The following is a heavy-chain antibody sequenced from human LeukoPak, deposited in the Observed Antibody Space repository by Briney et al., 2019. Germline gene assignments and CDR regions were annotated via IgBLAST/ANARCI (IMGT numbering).Heavy chain of an antibody. CDR2: IYYSGST. CDR1: GGSISSGCYY. J-gene: IGHJ4*02. D-gene: IGHD5-18*01. V-gene: IGHV4-31*03. CDR3: AREGRYSYGPFDY. Sequence: SQTLSLTCTVAGGSISSGCYYWSWIRQHPGKGLEWIGYIYYSGSTYYNPSLTSRVTISVDTSKNQFSLKLSSVTAADTAVYYCAREGRYSYGPFDYWGQGTLVTVSS.